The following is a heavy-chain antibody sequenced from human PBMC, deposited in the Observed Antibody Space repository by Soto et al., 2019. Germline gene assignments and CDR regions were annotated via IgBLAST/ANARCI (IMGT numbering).Heavy chain of an antibody. Sequence: SETLSLTCGVSAGTVASSHWWSWVRQSPGGGLEWIGNVYHTGDTNFNPSLQSRVTISVGKSNNQFSLRLNSLTAADTAVYFCAREIVTAGGNNYFDPWGPGTLVTVSS. CDR3: AREIVTAGGNNYFDP. CDR2: VYHTGDT. D-gene: IGHD2-21*02. J-gene: IGHJ5*02. V-gene: IGHV4-4*02. CDR1: AGTVASSHW.